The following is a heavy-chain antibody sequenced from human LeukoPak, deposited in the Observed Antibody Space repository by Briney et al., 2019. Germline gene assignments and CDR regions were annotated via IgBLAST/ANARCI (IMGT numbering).Heavy chain of an antibody. CDR1: GFTFSTYG. V-gene: IGHV3-30*02. CDR3: TKGISTEDYRFFF. J-gene: IGHJ4*02. D-gene: IGHD3-16*02. CDR2: IKSDESDK. Sequence: SGGSLRLSCTTSGFTFSTYGIHWVRQAPGQGLGWVSFIKSDESDKHYADSVKGRFTISSDNSKNTLYLQMNSLRPEDTAVYYCTKGISTEDYRFFFWGQGALVTVSS.